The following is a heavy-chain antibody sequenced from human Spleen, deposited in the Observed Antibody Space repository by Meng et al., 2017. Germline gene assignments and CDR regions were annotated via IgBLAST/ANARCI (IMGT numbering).Heavy chain of an antibody. D-gene: IGHD4-11*01. V-gene: IGHV4-34*01. J-gene: IGHJ4*02. CDR3: ARGPTTMAHDFDY. CDR2: INHSGST. Sequence: VQLPQWGAGLLQPSATLSLPCVASGGSFSDDYWSWIRQPPGKGLEWIGEINHSGSTNYNPSLESRATISVDTSQNNLSLKLSSVTAADSAVYYCARGPTTMAHDFDYWGQGTLVTVSS. CDR1: GGSFSDDY.